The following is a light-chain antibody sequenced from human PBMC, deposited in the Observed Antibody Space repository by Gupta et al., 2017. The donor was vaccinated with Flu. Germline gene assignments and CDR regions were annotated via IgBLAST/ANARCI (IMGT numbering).Light chain of an antibody. V-gene: IGKV1-9*01. J-gene: IGKJ2*01. CDR1: QGISSY. CDR2: AAS. Sequence: PSFLSASVGDRVTITCRASQGISSYLGGYQQKPGKAPKLLIYAASNLQSGVPSRFSGSGSGRQFTLTIRSLQPEDFATYFCQQVNSYPYTFGQGTKLEIK. CDR3: QQVNSYPYT.